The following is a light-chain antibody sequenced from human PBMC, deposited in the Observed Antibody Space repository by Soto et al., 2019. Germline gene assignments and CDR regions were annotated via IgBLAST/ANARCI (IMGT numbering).Light chain of an antibody. CDR3: QQANTFPIT. Sequence: DRQMTQSRCSVSASVGDRVTITCRASQGISSFLVWYQQKPGIAPKLLIYAASNLQSGVPSRFSGSGSGXDFTLTITSLQPEDFASYYCQQANTFPITFGQGTRLEI. J-gene: IGKJ5*01. CDR2: AAS. V-gene: IGKV1-12*01. CDR1: QGISSF.